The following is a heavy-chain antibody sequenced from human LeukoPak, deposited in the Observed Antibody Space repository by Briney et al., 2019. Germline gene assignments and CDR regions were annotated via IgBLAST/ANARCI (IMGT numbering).Heavy chain of an antibody. CDR3: TKAAYGDYVNWFDP. Sequence: SGGSLRLSCAASGFTFSSYSMNWVRQAPGKGLEWVSSISAVSGSTWYQASVKGRFTISRDNSKNTLYVQMDSLRAEDTAIYYCTKAAYGDYVNWFDPWGQGTLVTVSS. CDR2: ISAVSGST. J-gene: IGHJ5*02. V-gene: IGHV3-23*01. CDR1: GFTFSSYS. D-gene: IGHD4-17*01.